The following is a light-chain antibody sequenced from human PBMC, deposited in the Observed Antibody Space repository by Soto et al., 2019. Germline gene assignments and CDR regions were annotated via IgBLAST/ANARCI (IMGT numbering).Light chain of an antibody. CDR3: QQDNSFFLT. CDR1: QSVSRW. V-gene: IGKV1-5*03. Sequence: DIQMTQSPSIVSASVGDRVSITCRVSQSVSRWLDWYQQKPGKAPRLLISGASNVENGVPSRFSGNGSGTEFTLTVSSLQPEASATYYCQQDNSFFLTVGPGTKVEIK. CDR2: GAS. J-gene: IGKJ3*01.